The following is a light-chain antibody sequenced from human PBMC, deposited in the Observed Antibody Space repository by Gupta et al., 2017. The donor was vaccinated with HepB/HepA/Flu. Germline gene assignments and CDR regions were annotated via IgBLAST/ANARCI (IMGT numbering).Light chain of an antibody. J-gene: IGKJ5*01. CDR1: QDISYF. CDR3: HRATGVTIT. Sequence: DIQMTQSPSSVSASVGDRVNITCRASQDISYFLAWYQQKPGKAPKLLIYAASRLQSGVPSRLPARASGTDFTLTIRSMKPDDFATYDCHRATGVTITLGPGTRL. V-gene: IGKV1-12*01. CDR2: AAS.